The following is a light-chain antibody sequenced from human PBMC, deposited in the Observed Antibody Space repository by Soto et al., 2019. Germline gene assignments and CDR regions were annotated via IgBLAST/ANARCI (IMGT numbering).Light chain of an antibody. V-gene: IGKV1-33*01. J-gene: IGKJ1*01. CDR3: QHYNSYSEA. CDR2: DAS. CDR1: QDINNY. Sequence: DIQMTQSPSSLSASVGDRVSITCQASQDINNYLNWYQQKPGKAPNLLIYDASYLKTGVPSRFSGGGSGTEFTLTISSLQPDDFATYYCQHYNSYSEAFGQGTKVDI.